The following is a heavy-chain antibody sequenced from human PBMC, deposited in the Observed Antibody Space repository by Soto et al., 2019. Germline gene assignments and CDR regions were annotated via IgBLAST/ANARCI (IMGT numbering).Heavy chain of an antibody. CDR2: IYHSGST. V-gene: IGHV4-30-2*05. D-gene: IGHD3-9*01. J-gene: IGHJ4*02. Sequence: SETLSLTCAVSGGSISSGGYSWSWIRQPPGKGLEWIGYIYHSGSTYYNPSLKSRVTISVDRSKNQFSLKLSSVTAADTAVYYCARELTLTQSFDYWGQGTLVTVSS. CDR3: ARELTLTQSFDY. CDR1: GGSISSGGYS.